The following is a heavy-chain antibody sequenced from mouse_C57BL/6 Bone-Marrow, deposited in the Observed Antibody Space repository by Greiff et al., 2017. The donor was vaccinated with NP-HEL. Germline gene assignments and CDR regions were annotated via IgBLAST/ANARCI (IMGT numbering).Heavy chain of an antibody. Sequence: EVKLVESGGGLVKPGGSLKLSCAASGFTFSDYGMHWVRQAPEKGLEWVAYISSGSSTIYYADTVKGRFTISRDNAKNTLFLQMTSLRSEDTAMYYCARPGYWDYYFDYWGQGTTLTVSS. CDR3: ARPGYWDYYFDY. CDR1: GFTFSDYG. V-gene: IGHV5-17*01. D-gene: IGHD4-1*01. CDR2: ISSGSSTI. J-gene: IGHJ2*01.